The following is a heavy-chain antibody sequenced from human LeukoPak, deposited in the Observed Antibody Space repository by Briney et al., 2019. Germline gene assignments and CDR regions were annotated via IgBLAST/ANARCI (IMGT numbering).Heavy chain of an antibody. CDR3: ARDLAYSRLDY. D-gene: IGHD5-18*01. CDR2: INPDGNKK. V-gene: IGHV3-7*01. J-gene: IGHJ4*02. CDR1: GLTFSSSW. Sequence: GGSLRLSCAVSGLTFSSSWMDWVRQAPGKGLEWVASINPDGNKKYSADSVKGRFTNSRDNAENSLYLQMNSLRVEDTAFYYCARDLAYSRLDYWGQGMLVTVSS.